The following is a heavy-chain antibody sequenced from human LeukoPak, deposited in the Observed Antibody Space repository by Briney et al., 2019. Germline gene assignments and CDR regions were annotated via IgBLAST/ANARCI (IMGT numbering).Heavy chain of an antibody. CDR2: INHSGST. Sequence: SETLSLTCAVYGGSFSGYYWSWIRQPPGKGLGWIGEINHSGSTNYNPSLKSRVTISVDTSKNQFSLKLSSVTAADTAVYYCARDNLRFLEWLLTANWFDPWGQGTLVTVSS. D-gene: IGHD3-3*01. CDR1: GGSFSGYY. J-gene: IGHJ5*02. V-gene: IGHV4-34*01. CDR3: ARDNLRFLEWLLTANWFDP.